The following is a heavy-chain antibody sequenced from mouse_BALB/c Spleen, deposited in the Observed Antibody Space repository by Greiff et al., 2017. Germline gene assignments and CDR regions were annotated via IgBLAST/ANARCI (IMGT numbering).Heavy chain of an antibody. CDR1: GFTFTDYY. V-gene: IGHV7-3*02. Sequence: EVKLVESGGGLVQPGGSLRLSCATSGFTFTDYYMSWVRQPPGKALEWLGFIRNKANGYTTEYSASVKGRFTISRDNPQSILYLQMNTLRAEDSATYYCARSYYGSSYDYWGQGTTLTVSS. D-gene: IGHD1-1*01. CDR3: ARSYYGSSYDY. J-gene: IGHJ2*01. CDR2: IRNKANGYTT.